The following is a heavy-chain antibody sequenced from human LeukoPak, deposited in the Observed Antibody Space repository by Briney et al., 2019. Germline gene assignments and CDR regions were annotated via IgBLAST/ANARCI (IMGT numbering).Heavy chain of an antibody. V-gene: IGHV1-46*01. CDR3: AKAPRNSSTMLDY. Sequence: GASVKVSCKASGYTFTSYWIQWVRQAPGQGLEWMGLINPSDGSIAYAHRFQGRVTMTRDTSTSIVYMDLSSLRSEDTGVYYCAKAPRNSSTMLDYWGQGTLLTVSS. J-gene: IGHJ4*02. D-gene: IGHD6-13*01. CDR2: INPSDGSI. CDR1: GYTFTSYW.